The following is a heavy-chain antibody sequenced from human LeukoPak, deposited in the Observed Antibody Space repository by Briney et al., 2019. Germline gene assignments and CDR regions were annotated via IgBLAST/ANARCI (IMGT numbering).Heavy chain of an antibody. CDR2: FDPEDGET. Sequence: ASVKVSCKVSGYTLTELSMHWVRQAPAKGLEGMGGFDPEDGETIYAQKFQGRVTMTEDTSTDTAYMELSSLRSEDTAVYYCATGLYYYGSGSSPLDYWGQGTLVTVSS. CDR1: GYTLTELS. J-gene: IGHJ4*02. D-gene: IGHD3-10*01. CDR3: ATGLYYYGSGSSPLDY. V-gene: IGHV1-24*01.